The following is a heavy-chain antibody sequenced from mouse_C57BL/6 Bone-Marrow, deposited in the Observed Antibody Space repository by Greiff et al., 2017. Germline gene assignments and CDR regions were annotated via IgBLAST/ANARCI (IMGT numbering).Heavy chain of an antibody. CDR2: IDPNSGGT. CDR1: GYTFTSYW. J-gene: IGHJ1*03. CDR3: ARDDYGSSHWYFDV. D-gene: IGHD1-1*01. V-gene: IGHV1-72*01. Sequence: VKLQQPGAELVKPGASVKLSCKASGYTFTSYWMHWVKQRPGRGLEWIGRIDPNSGGTKYKEKFKSKATLTVDKPSSTAYMQLSSLTSEASAVYYCARDDYGSSHWYFDVWGTGTTVTVSS.